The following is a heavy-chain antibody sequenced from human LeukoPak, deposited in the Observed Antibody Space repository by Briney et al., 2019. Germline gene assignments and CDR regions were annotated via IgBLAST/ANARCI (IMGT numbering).Heavy chain of an antibody. V-gene: IGHV1-18*01. J-gene: IGHJ3*02. CDR1: GYTFTSYG. Sequence: GASVKVSCKASGYTFTSYGISWVRQAPGQGLEWMGWISAYNGNTNYAQKLQGRVTMTTDTSTTTAYMELRSLRSDDTAVYSCARDTRFGPADAFDIWGQGTMVTVSS. D-gene: IGHD2-2*01. CDR2: ISAYNGNT. CDR3: ARDTRFGPADAFDI.